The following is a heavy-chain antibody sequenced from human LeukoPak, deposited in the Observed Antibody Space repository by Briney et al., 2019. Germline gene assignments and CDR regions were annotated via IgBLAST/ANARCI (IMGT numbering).Heavy chain of an antibody. Sequence: GASVKVSCKASGGTFSSYAISWVRQAPGQGPEWMGRIIPILGIANYAQKLQGRVTITADKSTSTAYMELSSLRSEDTAVYYCAREPPISGYYYVGWFDPWGQGTLVTVSS. J-gene: IGHJ5*02. D-gene: IGHD3-22*01. CDR3: AREPPISGYYYVGWFDP. CDR1: GGTFSSYA. V-gene: IGHV1-69*04. CDR2: IIPILGIA.